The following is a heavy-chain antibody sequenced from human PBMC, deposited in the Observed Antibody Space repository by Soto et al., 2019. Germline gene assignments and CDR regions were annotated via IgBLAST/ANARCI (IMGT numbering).Heavy chain of an antibody. CDR1: GGSISSSAYN. V-gene: IGHV4-39*01. J-gene: IGHJ4*02. Sequence: SETLSLTCTVAGGSISSSAYNWGWIRRPPGKGLEWIGSMYYTGSTYYNPSLESRVTISVDTSKNQFSLKLSFVTASDTAVYFCARRKMAAQYYFDYWGQGTLVTVS. CDR2: MYYTGST. CDR3: ARRKMAAQYYFDY. D-gene: IGHD6-19*01.